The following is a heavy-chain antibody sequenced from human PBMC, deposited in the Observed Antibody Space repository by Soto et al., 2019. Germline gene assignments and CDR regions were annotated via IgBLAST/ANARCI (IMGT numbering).Heavy chain of an antibody. CDR3: AHTWGLPFDY. V-gene: IGHV2-5*02. CDR2: IYWDDDK. CDR1: GFSLRTTGVG. D-gene: IGHD3-16*01. Sequence: QITLKESGPTLVKPTQTLTLTCTYSGFSLRTTGVGVGWIRQPPGKALEWLGIIYWDDDKRYSPSLKSRLTLTSDSSKSQMVLKMTNMGPVDTATYFCAHTWGLPFDYWGPGNLVIVSS. J-gene: IGHJ4*02.